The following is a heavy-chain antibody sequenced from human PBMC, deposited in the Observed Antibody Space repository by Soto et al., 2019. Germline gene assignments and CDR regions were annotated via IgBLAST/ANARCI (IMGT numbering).Heavy chain of an antibody. J-gene: IGHJ4*02. CDR1: GGSISSGGYS. V-gene: IGHV4-30-2*01. D-gene: IGHD4-17*01. CDR3: AREDYVGYYFDY. CDR2: IYHSGST. Sequence: SETLSLTCAVSGGSISSGGYSWSWIRQPPGKGLEWIGYIYHSGSTYYNPSLKSRVTTSVDRSKNQFSLKLSSVTAADTAVYYCAREDYVGYYFDYWGQGTLVTVSS.